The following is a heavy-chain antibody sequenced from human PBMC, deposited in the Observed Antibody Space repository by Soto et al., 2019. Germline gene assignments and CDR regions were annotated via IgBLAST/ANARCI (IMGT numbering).Heavy chain of an antibody. CDR1: GFTFSSYG. CDR3: AKELNYVWGSYEYYFDY. CDR2: ISYDGSNK. J-gene: IGHJ4*02. Sequence: GGSLRLSCAASGFTFSSYGMHWVRQAPGKGLEWVAVISYDGSNKYYADSVKGRFTISRDNSKNTLYLQMNSLRAEDTAVYYCAKELNYVWGSYEYYFDYWGQGTLVTVSS. V-gene: IGHV3-30*18. D-gene: IGHD3-16*01.